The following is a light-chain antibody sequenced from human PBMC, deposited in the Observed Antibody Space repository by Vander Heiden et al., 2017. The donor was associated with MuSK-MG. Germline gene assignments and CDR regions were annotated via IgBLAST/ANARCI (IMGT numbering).Light chain of an antibody. CDR1: QSVLYSSNNKNN. Sequence: IVMTQSPDSLAVSLGERATINCKSSQSVLYSSNNKNNLAWYQQKPGQPPKLLIYWASTRESGVPDRFSGSGSGTDFTLTISSLQAEDVAVYYCQQDYSSPPAFGPGTKVDIK. J-gene: IGKJ3*01. CDR3: QQDYSSPPA. V-gene: IGKV4-1*01. CDR2: WAS.